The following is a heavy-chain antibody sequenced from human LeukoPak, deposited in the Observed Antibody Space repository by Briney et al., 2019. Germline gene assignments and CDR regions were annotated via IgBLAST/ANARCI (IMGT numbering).Heavy chain of an antibody. CDR1: GGTFSSYA. J-gene: IGHJ4*02. CDR3: ARHRAYYYDSSDEYYFDY. V-gene: IGHV1-69*04. CDR2: IIPILGIA. D-gene: IGHD3-22*01. Sequence: SVKVSCKASGGTFSSYAISWVRQAPGQGPEWMGRIIPILGIANYAQKFQGRVTITADKSTSTAYMELSSLRSEDTAVYYCARHRAYYYDSSDEYYFDYWGQGTLVTVSS.